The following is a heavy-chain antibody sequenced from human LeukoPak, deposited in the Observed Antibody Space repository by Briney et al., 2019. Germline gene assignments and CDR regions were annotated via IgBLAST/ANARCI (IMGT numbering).Heavy chain of an antibody. CDR1: GFTFSSYW. J-gene: IGHJ4*02. CDR3: VREIGAAVAY. V-gene: IGHV3-74*01. CDR2: INSDGSST. Sequence: GGSLRLSCAASGFTFSSYWMHWVSQASGKGLEWVSRINSDGSSTSYADSVKGRFTISRDNAKNTLYLQMNSLRAEDTAMYYCVREIGAAVAYWGQGTLVTVSS. D-gene: IGHD6-13*01.